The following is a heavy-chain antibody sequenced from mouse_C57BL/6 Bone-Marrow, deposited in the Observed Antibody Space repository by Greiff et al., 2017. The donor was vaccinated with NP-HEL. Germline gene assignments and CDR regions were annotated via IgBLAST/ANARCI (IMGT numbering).Heavy chain of an antibody. V-gene: IGHV1-53*01. CDR3: ARSITTAHYFDY. J-gene: IGHJ2*01. Sequence: QVQLQQSGTELVKPGASVKLSCKASGYTFTSYWMHWVKQRPGQGLEWIGNINPSNGGTNYNEKFKSKATLTVDKSSSTAYMQLSSLTSEDSAVYYCARSITTAHYFDYWGQGTTLTVSS. D-gene: IGHD1-1*01. CDR2: INPSNGGT. CDR1: GYTFTSYW.